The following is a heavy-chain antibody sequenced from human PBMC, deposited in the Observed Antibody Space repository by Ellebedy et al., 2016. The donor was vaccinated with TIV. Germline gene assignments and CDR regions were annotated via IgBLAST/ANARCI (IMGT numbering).Heavy chain of an antibody. V-gene: IGHV1-69*04. D-gene: IGHD6-19*01. J-gene: IGHJ4*02. Sequence: ASSVKVSCKASGCTFSNYVISWVRQAPGQGLEWMGRIIPILGIANYAQKFQGRVTITADKSTSTAYMALSSLRTEDTAVFYCARTGSYSSGWYGYWGQGTLVTVSS. CDR1: GCTFSNYV. CDR3: ARTGSYSSGWYGY. CDR2: IIPILGIA.